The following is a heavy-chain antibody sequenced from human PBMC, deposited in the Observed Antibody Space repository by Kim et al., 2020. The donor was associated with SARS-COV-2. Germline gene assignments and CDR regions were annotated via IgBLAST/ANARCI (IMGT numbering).Heavy chain of an antibody. D-gene: IGHD2-2*03. CDR3: TRGDWILRGPFDI. Sequence: GGSLRLSCTASGFTFGDYAMSWFRQAPGKGLEWVGFIRSKANGGTTAYAASVKGRFTISRDDSKSIAYLQMNSLKTEDTAVYYCTRGDWILRGPFDIWGQGTMVTVSS. CDR2: IRSKANGGTT. V-gene: IGHV3-49*03. CDR1: GFTFGDYA. J-gene: IGHJ3*02.